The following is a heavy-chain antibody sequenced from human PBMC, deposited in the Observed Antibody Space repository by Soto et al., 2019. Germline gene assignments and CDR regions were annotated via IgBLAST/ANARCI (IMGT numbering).Heavy chain of an antibody. Sequence: QVQLQESGPGLVKPSETLSLTCTVSGDSITSYYWSWIRQPPGKGLEWLGYIYYTGSTTYNPSLKSRVTISLATSKNQFSLKLNSVTAADTAVYYCARHAFGSGFSYGMGVWGQGTTVTVSS. CDR3: ARHAFGSGFSYGMGV. CDR2: IYYTGST. D-gene: IGHD3-10*01. J-gene: IGHJ6*02. V-gene: IGHV4-59*08. CDR1: GDSITSYY.